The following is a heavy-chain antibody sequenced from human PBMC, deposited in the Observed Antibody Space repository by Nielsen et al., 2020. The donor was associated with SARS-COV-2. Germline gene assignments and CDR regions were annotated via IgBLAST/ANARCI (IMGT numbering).Heavy chain of an antibody. J-gene: IGHJ3*01. CDR2: IYYSGST. CDR1: GGSISSGDYY. CDR3: ARDYYGDYLDGFDF. V-gene: IGHV4-30-4*02. D-gene: IGHD4-17*01. Sequence: SETLSLTCTVSGGSISSGDYYWSWIRQPPGKGLEWIGYIYYSGSTYYNPSLKSRVTISLDTSKNQFFLKLTSVTAADRATYYCARDYYGDYLDGFDFWGHGTMVTVSS.